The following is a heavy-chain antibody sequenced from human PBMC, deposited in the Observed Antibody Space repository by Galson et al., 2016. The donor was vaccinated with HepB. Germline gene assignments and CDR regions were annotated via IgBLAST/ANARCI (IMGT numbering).Heavy chain of an antibody. CDR1: GFTFSGSY. V-gene: IGHV3-48*03. J-gene: IGHJ6*04. CDR3: ARDVTMSTVIPPDENYYGMDV. CDR2: IDISGSII. D-gene: IGHD4/OR15-4a*01. Sequence: SLRLSCAASGFTFSGSYMNWVRQAPGKGPEWVSYIDISGSIIYYADSVKGRFTISRDNAKNSVYLQMSRLRGDDTAVYYCARDVTMSTVIPPDENYYGMDVWGKGTTVTVSS.